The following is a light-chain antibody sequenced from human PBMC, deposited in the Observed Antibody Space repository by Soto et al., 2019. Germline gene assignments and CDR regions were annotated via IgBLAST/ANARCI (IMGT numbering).Light chain of an antibody. CDR3: QQYAGPSRT. CDR1: QSVSSSY. J-gene: IGKJ1*01. V-gene: IGKV3-20*01. Sequence: EIVLTQSPGTLSLSPGEGATLSCRASQSVSSSYLAWYQQKPGQAPTLLIYGASNRAAGIPDRFSGSGSGTDFTLTISRLEAEDFAVYYCQQYAGPSRTFGQRTKVEIK. CDR2: GAS.